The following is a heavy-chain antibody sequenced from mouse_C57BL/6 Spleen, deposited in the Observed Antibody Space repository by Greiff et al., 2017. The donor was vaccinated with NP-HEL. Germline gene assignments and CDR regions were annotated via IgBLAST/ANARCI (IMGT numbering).Heavy chain of an antibody. D-gene: IGHD1-1*01. CDR3: GRRYGGSYGWYFEV. CDR1: GYTFTDYY. CDR2: IFPGSGST. Sequence: QVQLQQSGPELVKPGASVKMSCKASGYTFTDYYINWVKQRPGQGLEWIGWIFPGSGSTYYNEKFKGKATITVDKSSSTAYMLLSSLPSEDSAVYFCGRRYGGSYGWYFEVWGTGTTVTVSS. V-gene: IGHV1-75*01. J-gene: IGHJ1*03.